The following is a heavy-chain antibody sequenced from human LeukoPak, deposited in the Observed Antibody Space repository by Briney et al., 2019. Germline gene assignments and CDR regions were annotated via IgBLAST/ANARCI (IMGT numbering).Heavy chain of an antibody. D-gene: IGHD2-15*01. V-gene: IGHV3-48*03. J-gene: IGHJ6*03. CDR3: ARRKYCSGGSCPTNYYYYYMDV. CDR1: GFTFSTYE. Sequence: PGGSLRLSCAASGFTFSTYEMNWVRQAPGKGLEWVAYISCNGSNVYYADSVKGRFTISRDNAKNSLYLQMNSLRAEDTAVYYCARRKYCSGGSCPTNYYYYYMDVWGKGTTVTVSS. CDR2: ISCNGSNV.